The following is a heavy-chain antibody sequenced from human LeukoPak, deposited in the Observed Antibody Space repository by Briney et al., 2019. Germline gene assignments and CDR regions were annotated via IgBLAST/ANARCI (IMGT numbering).Heavy chain of an antibody. V-gene: IGHV4-39*01. J-gene: IGHJ4*02. CDR2: VLYSGST. D-gene: IGHD5-24*01. CDR3: ARLGKRDGLDC. CDR1: GGSISSTNYY. Sequence: PSETLSLTCTVSGGSISSTNYYWGWIRQPPGRGLEWIGAVLYSGSTYYNPSLKSRVTISVDTSKNQFSLNLSSVTAADTAVYYCARLGKRDGLDCWGQGTLVTVSS.